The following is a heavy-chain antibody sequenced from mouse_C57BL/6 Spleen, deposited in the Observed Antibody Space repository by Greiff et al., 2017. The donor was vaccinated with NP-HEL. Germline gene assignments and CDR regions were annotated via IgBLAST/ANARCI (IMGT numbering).Heavy chain of an antibody. D-gene: IGHD1-1*01. CDR3: AKGSSYGGGFDY. CDR2: IDPSDSYT. CDR1: GYTFTSYW. J-gene: IGHJ2*01. Sequence: VKLQQPGAELVKPGASVKLSCKASGYTFTSYWMQWVKQRPGQGLEWIGEIDPSDSYTNYNQKFKGKATLTVDTSSSTAYMQLSSLTSEDSAVYYCAKGSSYGGGFDYWGQGTTLTVSS. V-gene: IGHV1-50*01.